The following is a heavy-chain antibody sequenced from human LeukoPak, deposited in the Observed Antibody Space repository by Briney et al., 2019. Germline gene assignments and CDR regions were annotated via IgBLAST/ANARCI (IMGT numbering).Heavy chain of an antibody. Sequence: GASVKVSCKASGGTCSSYAISWVRQAPGQGLEWMGGIIPIFGTANYAQKFQGRVTITADESTSTAYMELSSLRSEDTAVYYCARGASDPVWFDPWGQGTLVTVSS. J-gene: IGHJ5*02. CDR3: ARGASDPVWFDP. V-gene: IGHV1-69*13. CDR2: IIPIFGTA. CDR1: GGTCSSYA.